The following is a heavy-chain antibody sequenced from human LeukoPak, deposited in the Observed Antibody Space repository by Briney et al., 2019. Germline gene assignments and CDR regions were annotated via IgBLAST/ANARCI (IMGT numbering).Heavy chain of an antibody. D-gene: IGHD2-15*01. CDR3: ATDHCSGGSCYERENY. CDR1: GFTFSSYA. Sequence: GGSLRLSCAASGFTFSSYAMSWVRQAPGKGLEWVSGINWNGGSTGYADSVKGRFTISRDNAKNSLYLQMNSLRAEDTALYYCATDHCSGGSCYERENYWGQGTLVTVSS. J-gene: IGHJ4*02. V-gene: IGHV3-20*04. CDR2: INWNGGST.